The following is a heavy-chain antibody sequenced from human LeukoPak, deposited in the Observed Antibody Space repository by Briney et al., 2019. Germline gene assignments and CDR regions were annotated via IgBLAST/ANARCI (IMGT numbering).Heavy chain of an antibody. D-gene: IGHD6-13*01. Sequence: QAGGSLRLSCAASGFTFSKYWMSWVRQTPGKGLEWVASIRHDASQIYYVDSVKGRFTISRDNARNSLYLQMSSLRAEDTAVYYCASADSSSWEVRPFDYWGQGTLVTVSS. CDR1: GFTFSKYW. J-gene: IGHJ4*02. V-gene: IGHV3-7*01. CDR2: IRHDASQI. CDR3: ASADSSSWEVRPFDY.